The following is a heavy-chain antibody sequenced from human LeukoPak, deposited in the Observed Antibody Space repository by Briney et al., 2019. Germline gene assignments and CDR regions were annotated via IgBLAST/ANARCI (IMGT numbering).Heavy chain of an antibody. J-gene: IGHJ6*03. CDR1: GGSISSSTYY. CDR2: INHSGST. Sequence: PSETLSLTCTVSGGSISSSTYYWSWIRQPPGKGLEWIGEINHSGSTNYNPSLKSRVTISVDTSKNQFSLKLSSVTAADTAVYYCARALYVWGSYRYLVGLKGYYYYYMDVWGKGTTVTVSS. V-gene: IGHV4-39*07. CDR3: ARALYVWGSYRYLVGLKGYYYYYMDV. D-gene: IGHD3-16*02.